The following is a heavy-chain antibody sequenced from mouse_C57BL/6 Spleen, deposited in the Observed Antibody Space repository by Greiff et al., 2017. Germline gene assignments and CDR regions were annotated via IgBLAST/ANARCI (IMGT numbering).Heavy chain of an antibody. CDR3: AKNEKIHYYAMDY. CDR2: ICRGGST. CDR1: GFSLTSYG. Sequence: QVQLQQSGPGLVQPSPSLSITCTASGFSLTSYGVHWVRQSPGKGLEWLGVICRGGSTDYNAAFMSRLSITKDNSKSQVFFKMNSLQADDTAIYYCAKNEKIHYYAMDYWGQGTSVTVSS. V-gene: IGHV2-5*01. J-gene: IGHJ4*01.